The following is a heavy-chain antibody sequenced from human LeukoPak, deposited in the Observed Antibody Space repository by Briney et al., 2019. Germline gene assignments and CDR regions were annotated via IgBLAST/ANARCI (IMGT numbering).Heavy chain of an antibody. CDR3: ARALGCSGGSCYGRYYFDY. D-gene: IGHD2-15*01. Sequence: SETLSLTCTVSGGSIRSSSYYWGWIRQPPGKGLEWIGSIYYSGSTYYNPSLKSRVTISVDTSKNQFSLKLSSVTAADTAVYYCARALGCSGGSCYGRYYFDYWGQGTLVTVSS. V-gene: IGHV4-39*07. J-gene: IGHJ4*02. CDR2: IYYSGST. CDR1: GGSIRSSSYY.